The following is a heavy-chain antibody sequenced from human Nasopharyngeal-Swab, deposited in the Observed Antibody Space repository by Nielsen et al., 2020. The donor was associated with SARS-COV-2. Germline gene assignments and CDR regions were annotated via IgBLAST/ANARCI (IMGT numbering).Heavy chain of an antibody. J-gene: IGHJ4*02. CDR2: IWYDGSNK. D-gene: IGHD3-22*01. Sequence: GESLKISCAASGFTFSSYGMHWVRQAPGKGLEWVAVIWYDGSNKYYAYSVKGRFTISRDNSKNTLYLQMNSLRAEDTAVYYCARDFGAYYDSTAKAYWGQGTLVTVSS. V-gene: IGHV3-33*01. CDR1: GFTFSSYG. CDR3: ARDFGAYYDSTAKAY.